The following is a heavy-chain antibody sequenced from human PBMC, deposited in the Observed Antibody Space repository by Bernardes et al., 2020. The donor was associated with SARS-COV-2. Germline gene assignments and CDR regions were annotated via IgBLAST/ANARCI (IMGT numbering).Heavy chain of an antibody. D-gene: IGHD3-3*01. V-gene: IGHV2-5*01. CDR3: AHSPPYTTMFGVVGTYDMDV. CDR1: WFSLTPSGEG. J-gene: IGHJ6*02. Sequence: GHTLWKPTHTLTLTCPCSWFSLTPSGEGVGWIRQPPGKALKWHGVIYLNDEKRNSPFLKNRLTITKDTTKNQVVLTMTTMDPADTATYYCAHSPPYTTMFGVVGTYDMDVWSQGTTVTVSS. CDR2: IYLNDEK.